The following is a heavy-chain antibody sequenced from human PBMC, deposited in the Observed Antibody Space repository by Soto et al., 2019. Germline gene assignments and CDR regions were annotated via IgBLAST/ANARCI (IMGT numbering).Heavy chain of an antibody. CDR1: GFSFSSYA. V-gene: IGHV3-23*01. CDR3: ARWSYLDY. J-gene: IGHJ4*02. Sequence: GGSLRLSCAASGFSFSSYAMSWVRQAPGKGLGWVSTISGSDGKTFYADSVKGRFSISRDTSKNTLYLQMNSLRADDTAVYYCARWSYLDYWGQGTRVTVSS. D-gene: IGHD3-3*01. CDR2: ISGSDGKT.